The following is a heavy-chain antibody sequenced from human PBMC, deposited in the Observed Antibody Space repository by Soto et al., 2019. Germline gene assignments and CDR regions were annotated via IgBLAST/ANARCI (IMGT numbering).Heavy chain of an antibody. CDR3: ARALYHYHNSRLAY. CDR2: INIYSGDA. V-gene: IGHV1-18*01. CDR1: GYTFTSYG. Sequence: QVRLEQSGPEVKKTGASVKVSCKASGYTFTSYGISWVRQAPGQGLEWMGWINIYSGDANYAQRFHDRVTMSIYASSNTVYMEMRSLRSDDTAVYHCARALYHYHNSRLAYWGQGTLATVSS. J-gene: IGHJ4*02. D-gene: IGHD3-10*01.